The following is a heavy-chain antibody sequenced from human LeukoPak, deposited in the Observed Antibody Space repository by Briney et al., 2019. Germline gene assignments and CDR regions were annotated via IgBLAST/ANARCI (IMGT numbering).Heavy chain of an antibody. Sequence: ASVKVSCKASGYTFTSYDINWVRQATGQGPEWMGWMNPNSGNTGYAQKFQGRVTMTRHTSITTAYMELSSLRSEDTAMYYCARGPTGTHHYYMDVWGKGTTVTVSS. CDR2: MNPNSGNT. CDR3: ARGPTGTHHYYMDV. J-gene: IGHJ6*03. V-gene: IGHV1-8*01. D-gene: IGHD1-1*01. CDR1: GYTFTSYD.